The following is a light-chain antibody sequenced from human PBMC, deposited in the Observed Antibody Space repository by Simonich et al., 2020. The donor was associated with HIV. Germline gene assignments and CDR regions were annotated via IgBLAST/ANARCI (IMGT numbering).Light chain of an antibody. J-gene: IGLJ3*02. CDR2: EVS. CDR1: SSDVGSYNL. CDR3: SSYTSSSTWV. V-gene: IGLV2-14*02. Sequence: QSALTQPASVSGSPGQSITISCTGTSSDVGSYNLVSWYKQPPGTAPKLMIYEVSNRPSGVPDRFSGSKSGNTASLTISGLQAEDEADYYCSSYTSSSTWVFGGGTKLTVL.